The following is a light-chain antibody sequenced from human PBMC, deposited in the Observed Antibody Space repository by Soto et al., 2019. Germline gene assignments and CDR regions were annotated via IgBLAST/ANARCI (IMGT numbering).Light chain of an antibody. J-gene: IGKJ4*01. Sequence: IQLTQSPSSLSASLGDRVTITCRASQGISNYLAWYQQTPGTAPKLLIYLASTVQSGIPSRFSGSGSGTDFSLTISSLQSEDGAIYYCQHHNNCPLTFGRGTKVEIK. CDR2: LAS. V-gene: IGKV1-9*01. CDR1: QGISNY. CDR3: QHHNNCPLT.